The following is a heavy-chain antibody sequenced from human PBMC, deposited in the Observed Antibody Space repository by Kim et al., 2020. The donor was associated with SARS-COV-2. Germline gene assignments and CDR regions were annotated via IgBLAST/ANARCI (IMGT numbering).Heavy chain of an antibody. Sequence: GESLKISCKGSGYSFTSYWIGWVRQMPGKGLEWMGIIYPGDSDTRYSPSFQGQVTISADKSISTAYLQWSSLKASDTAMYYCARLSGVGWFGELAQLGNWFDPWGQGTLVTVSS. D-gene: IGHD3-10*01. J-gene: IGHJ5*02. CDR3: ARLSGVGWFGELAQLGNWFDP. CDR1: GYSFTSYW. CDR2: IYPGDSDT. V-gene: IGHV5-51*01.